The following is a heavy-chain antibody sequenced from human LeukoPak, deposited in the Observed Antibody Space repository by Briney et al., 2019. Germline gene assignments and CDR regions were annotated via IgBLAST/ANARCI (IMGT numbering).Heavy chain of an antibody. Sequence: ASVKVSCKASGYTITNNWMHWVRQAPGQGLEWMGVINPSGTGTSYGQKFQGRITMSRDTSTSTVYIELSSLRSEDTAFYYCATDHSMADTAWWFDPWGQGTLVTVSS. CDR2: INPSGTGT. CDR3: ATDHSMADTAWWFDP. V-gene: IGHV1-46*01. D-gene: IGHD5-24*01. CDR1: GYTITNNW. J-gene: IGHJ5*02.